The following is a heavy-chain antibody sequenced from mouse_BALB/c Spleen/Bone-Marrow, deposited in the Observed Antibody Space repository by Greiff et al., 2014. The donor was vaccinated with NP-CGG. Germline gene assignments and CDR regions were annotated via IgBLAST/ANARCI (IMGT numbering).Heavy chain of an antibody. D-gene: IGHD2-4*01. CDR3: ARARSTVITTWYFDV. CDR2: FAPGSGNT. CDR1: GYTFTSYW. J-gene: IGHJ1*01. V-gene: IGHV1S41*01. Sequence: DLVKPGASVKLSCKASGYTFTSYWINWIKQRPGQGLEWIGRFAPGSGNTYYNEMFKGKATLTVDTSSSTAYIQLSSLSSEGSAVYFCARARSTVITTWYFDVWGAGTTVTVS.